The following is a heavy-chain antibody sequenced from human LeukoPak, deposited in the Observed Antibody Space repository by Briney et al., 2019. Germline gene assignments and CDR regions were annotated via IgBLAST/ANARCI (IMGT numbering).Heavy chain of an antibody. CDR3: AKDSSSSWYYFDH. J-gene: IGHJ4*02. CDR1: GFTFSSYA. D-gene: IGHD3-22*01. CDR2: ISGSGGST. Sequence: TGGSLRLSCAASGFTFSSYAMSWVRQAPGKGLEWVSAISGSGGSTYYADSVKGRFTISRDNSKNTLYLQMNSLRAEDTAVYYCAKDSSSSWYYFDHWGQGTLVTVSS. V-gene: IGHV3-23*01.